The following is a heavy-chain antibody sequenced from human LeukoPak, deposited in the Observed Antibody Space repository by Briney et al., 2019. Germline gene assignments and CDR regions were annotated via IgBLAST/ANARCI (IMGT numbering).Heavy chain of an antibody. V-gene: IGHV3-23*01. Sequence: PGGSLRLSCAASGFTFNSYAMSWVRQAPGKGLEWVSAISGSGGSTYYADSVRGRFTISRDNSKNTLYLQMNSLRAEDTAAYYCARSTVATNFDYWGQGTLVTVSS. J-gene: IGHJ4*02. CDR3: ARSTVATNFDY. CDR1: GFTFNSYA. D-gene: IGHD5-12*01. CDR2: ISGSGGST.